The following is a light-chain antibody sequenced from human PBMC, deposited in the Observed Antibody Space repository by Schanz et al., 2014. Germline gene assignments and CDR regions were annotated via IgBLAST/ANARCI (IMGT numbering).Light chain of an antibody. J-gene: IGKJ1*01. Sequence: IVLTQSPATLSLAPGERATLSCGASQSVSSNLAWYQQKPGQAPRLLIYGASTRATGIPARFSGSGSGTEFTLTISSLEPEDFAVYYCQQYDNWWTFGQGTKVEIK. CDR2: GAS. V-gene: IGKV3-15*01. CDR1: QSVSSN. CDR3: QQYDNWWT.